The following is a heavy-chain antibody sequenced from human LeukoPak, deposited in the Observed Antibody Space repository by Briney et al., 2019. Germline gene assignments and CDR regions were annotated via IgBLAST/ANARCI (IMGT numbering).Heavy chain of an antibody. Sequence: PGGSLRLSCAASGFTFSSYATHWVRQAPGKGLEWVAVISYDGSNKYYADSVKGRFTISRDNSKNTLYLQMNSLRAEDTAVYYCARVLGRYFDYWGQGTLVTVSS. V-gene: IGHV3-30-3*01. CDR2: ISYDGSNK. CDR3: ARVLGRYFDY. D-gene: IGHD7-27*01. J-gene: IGHJ4*02. CDR1: GFTFSSYA.